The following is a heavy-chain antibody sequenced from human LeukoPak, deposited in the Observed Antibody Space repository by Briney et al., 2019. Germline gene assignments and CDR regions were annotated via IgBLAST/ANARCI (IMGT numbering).Heavy chain of an antibody. D-gene: IGHD3-10*01. Sequence: GGSLRLSCSVSGLTFSSYWMSWVPQAPGKGLEWVANIKQDGSEKNYVDSVKGRFTISRDNAKNSVYLQMNNVRAEDTAVYYCARDSPMGSYPLDYWGQGTLVTVSS. V-gene: IGHV3-7*03. CDR1: GLTFSSYW. CDR2: IKQDGSEK. J-gene: IGHJ4*02. CDR3: ARDSPMGSYPLDY.